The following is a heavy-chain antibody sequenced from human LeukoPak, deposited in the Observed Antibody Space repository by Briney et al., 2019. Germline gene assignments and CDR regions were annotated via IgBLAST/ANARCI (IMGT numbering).Heavy chain of an antibody. V-gene: IGHV3-74*01. CDR3: ARDFDGPRASDY. CDR1: GFTFSYFW. J-gene: IGHJ4*02. D-gene: IGHD4-17*01. CDR2: INTDGSYS. Sequence: GGSLRLSCAASGFTFSYFWMHWFHQTPGKGLVWVSCINTDGSYSTYADSVKGRFTISRDNVRNTLYLQMNSLRAEDSAVYYCARDFDGPRASDYWGQGISVTVSS.